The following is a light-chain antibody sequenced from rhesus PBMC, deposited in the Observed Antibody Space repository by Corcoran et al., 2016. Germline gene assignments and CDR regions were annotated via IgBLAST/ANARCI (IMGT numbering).Light chain of an antibody. CDR1: QNIYSN. CDR3: QHYYDNPLT. Sequence: DIQMTQSPSALSASVGDRVTISCRASQNIYSNLAWYQQKPGKPPKLLIYAASSLQTGIPSRFSGSGSGTDLTLTISSLQPEDSAAYYCQHYYDNPLTFGGGTKVEIK. J-gene: IGKJ4*01. CDR2: AAS. V-gene: IGKV1S12*01.